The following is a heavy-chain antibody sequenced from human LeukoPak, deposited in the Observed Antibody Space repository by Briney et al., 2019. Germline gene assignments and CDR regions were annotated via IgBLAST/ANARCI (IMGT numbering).Heavy chain of an antibody. D-gene: IGHD5-12*01. V-gene: IGHV3-23*01. CDR3: AKDRGYTGYDSGGIDF. J-gene: IGHJ4*02. CDR1: GFTFRSYA. Sequence: GGSLRLFCAASGFTFRSYAMNWVRQSPGKGLEWVSSISYGDGTAFYAGSVKGRFTVSRDNSRSTLYLQMASLRAEDTAVYYCAKDRGYTGYDSGGIDFWGQGILVTVSS. CDR2: ISYGDGTA.